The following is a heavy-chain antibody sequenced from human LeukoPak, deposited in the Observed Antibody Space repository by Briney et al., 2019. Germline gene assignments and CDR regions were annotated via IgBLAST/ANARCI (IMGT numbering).Heavy chain of an antibody. Sequence: SETLSLTCTDSGGSISSYYWSWIRQPPGKGLEWIGYIYYSGSTNYNPSLKSRVTISVDTSKNQFSLKLSSVTAADTAVYYCAREPRYCTNGVCLKDAFDIWGQGTMVTVSS. CDR1: GGSISSYY. CDR2: IYYSGST. D-gene: IGHD2-8*01. J-gene: IGHJ3*02. CDR3: AREPRYCTNGVCLKDAFDI. V-gene: IGHV4-59*01.